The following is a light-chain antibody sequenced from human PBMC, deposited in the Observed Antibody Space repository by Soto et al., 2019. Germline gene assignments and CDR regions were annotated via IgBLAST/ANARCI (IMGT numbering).Light chain of an antibody. V-gene: IGKV3-11*01. CDR3: QQRSNWPPIT. J-gene: IGKJ5*01. CDR1: QSVNNY. CDR2: DAS. Sequence: EIVLTQFPATLSLSPRERATLSCTASQSVNNYLAWYQQKPGQAPRLLIYDASNRATGIPDRFSGSGSGTDFTLTISSLEPEDFAVYYCQQRSNWPPITFGQGTRLEIK.